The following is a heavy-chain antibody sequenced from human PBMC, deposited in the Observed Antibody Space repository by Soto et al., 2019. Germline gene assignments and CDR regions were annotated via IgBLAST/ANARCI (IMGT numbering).Heavy chain of an antibody. J-gene: IGHJ4*02. Sequence: SQTLSLTCAISGDSVSSNSAAWNWIRQSPSRGLEWLGRTYYRSKWYNDYAVSAKSRITINPDTSKNQFSLQLNSVTPEDTAVYYCARSSRIHRDCSGGSCYYNFDYWGQGTLVTVSS. D-gene: IGHD2-15*01. CDR1: GDSVSSNSAA. CDR3: ARSSRIHRDCSGGSCYYNFDY. V-gene: IGHV6-1*01. CDR2: TYYRSKWYN.